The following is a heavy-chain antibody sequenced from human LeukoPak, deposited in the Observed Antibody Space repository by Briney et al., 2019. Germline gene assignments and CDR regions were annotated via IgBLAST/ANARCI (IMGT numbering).Heavy chain of an antibody. Sequence: SQTLFLTCAVSGGSISSGGYSWSWIRQPPGKGLEWIGYIYHSGSTYYNPSLKSRVTISVDRSKNQFSLKLSSVTAADTAVYYCARGGGAWFDPWGQGTLVTVSS. CDR2: IYHSGST. J-gene: IGHJ5*02. D-gene: IGHD3-10*01. V-gene: IGHV4-30-2*01. CDR1: GGSISSGGYS. CDR3: ARGGGAWFDP.